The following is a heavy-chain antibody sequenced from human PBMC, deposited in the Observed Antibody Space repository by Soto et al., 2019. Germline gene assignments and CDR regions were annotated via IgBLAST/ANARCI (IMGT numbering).Heavy chain of an antibody. D-gene: IGHD1-7*01. J-gene: IGHJ5*02. CDR3: ALNWNYVGMNWFAP. Sequence: QLLLQESGSGLVRSSQTLSLTCGVPGGSLTGAGYSWTWIRQTPGQGLEWIGHIYHTGNAYYNPSLKGRLSTSVDESKNQCSLNLTSQISAATALYFCALNWNYVGMNWFAPWGQGTPVPVSS. CDR2: IYHTGNA. CDR1: GGSLTGAGYS. V-gene: IGHV4-30-2*01.